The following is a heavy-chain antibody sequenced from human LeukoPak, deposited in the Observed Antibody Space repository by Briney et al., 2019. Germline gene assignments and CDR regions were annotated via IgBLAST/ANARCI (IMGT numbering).Heavy chain of an antibody. CDR3: ARGQLWFGGTDSLGVGWAEYFDY. CDR1: GYTFSSYG. CDR2: INPNSGGT. Sequence: ASVKVSCKASGYTFSSYGISWVRQAPGQGLEWMGWINPNSGGTNYAQKFQGRVTMTRDTSISTAYMELSRLRSDDTAVYYCARGQLWFGGTDSLGVGWAEYFDYWGQGTLVTVSS. D-gene: IGHD5-18*01. J-gene: IGHJ4*02. V-gene: IGHV1-2*02.